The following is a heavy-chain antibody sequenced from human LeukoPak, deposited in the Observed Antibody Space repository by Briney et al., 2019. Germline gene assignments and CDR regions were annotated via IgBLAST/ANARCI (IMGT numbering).Heavy chain of an antibody. CDR1: GASISSGGYY. V-gene: IGHV4-31*03. Sequence: SETLSLTCTVSGASISSGGYYWTWIRHHPGKGLEWLGYIYSTGSTHHKPSLKSRLTISVDTSKNQFSLRLSSVTAADTAVYYCAGDVGVRKWFDPWGQGTLVTVSS. CDR2: IYSTGST. CDR3: AGDVGVRKWFDP. J-gene: IGHJ5*02. D-gene: IGHD3-16*01.